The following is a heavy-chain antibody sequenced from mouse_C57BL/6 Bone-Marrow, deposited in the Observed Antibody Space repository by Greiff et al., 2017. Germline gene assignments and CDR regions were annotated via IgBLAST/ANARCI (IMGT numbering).Heavy chain of an antibody. V-gene: IGHV3-6*01. CDR1: GYSITSGYY. CDR3: ARGAIYYYGSSYD. Sequence: EVKLVESGPGLVKPSQSLSLTCSVTGYSITSGYYWNWIRQFPGNKLEWMGYISYDGSNNYNPSLKNRISITRDTSKNQFFLKLNSVTTEDTATYYCARGAIYYYGSSYDWGQGTTLTVSS. CDR2: ISYDGSN. J-gene: IGHJ2*01. D-gene: IGHD1-1*01.